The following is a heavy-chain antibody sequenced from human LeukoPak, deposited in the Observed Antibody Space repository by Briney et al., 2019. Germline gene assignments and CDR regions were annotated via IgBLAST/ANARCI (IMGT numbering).Heavy chain of an antibody. CDR1: GGSISGYF. J-gene: IGHJ4*02. CDR3: AREPTSGREPTSGRPLDY. V-gene: IGHV4-4*07. Sequence: SQTLSLTCTVSGGSISGYFWSWIRQPAGKGLEWIGRIYSSGSNNYNPSLKSRVTMSLDTSKNHLSLNLSSVTAADTAVYYCAREPTSGREPTSGRPLDYWGQGTLVTVSS. D-gene: IGHD5-12*01. CDR2: IYSSGSN.